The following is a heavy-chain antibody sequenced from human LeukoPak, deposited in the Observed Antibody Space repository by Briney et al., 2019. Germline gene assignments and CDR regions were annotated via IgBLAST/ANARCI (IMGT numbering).Heavy chain of an antibody. D-gene: IGHD3-22*01. J-gene: IGHJ4*02. CDR1: GFTFSTYS. CDR2: ISSSSSTI. CDR3: ARGSTYYDSSGQVPFDY. V-gene: IGHV3-48*01. Sequence: GGSLRLSCAASGFTFSTYSTNWVRQAPGKGLEWVSYISSSSSTIYYADSVKGRFTISRDNAKNSLYLQMNSLRAEDTAVYYCARGSTYYDSSGQVPFDYWGQGTLVTVSS.